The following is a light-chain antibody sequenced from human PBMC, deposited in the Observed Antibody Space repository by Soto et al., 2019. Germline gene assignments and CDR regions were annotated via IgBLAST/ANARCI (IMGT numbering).Light chain of an antibody. CDR3: SSYTSSSFYV. Sequence: QSALTQPASMSWSPGQSITISCTGTSSDVGGYNYVSWNQQHPGKAPKLMIYDVSNRPSGVSNRFSGSKSGNTASLTISGLQAEDEADYYCSSYTSSSFYVFGTGTKVTVL. V-gene: IGLV2-14*01. CDR2: DVS. J-gene: IGLJ1*01. CDR1: SSDVGGYNY.